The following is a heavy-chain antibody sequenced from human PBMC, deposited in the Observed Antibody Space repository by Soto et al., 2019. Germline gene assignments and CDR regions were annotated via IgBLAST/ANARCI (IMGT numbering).Heavy chain of an antibody. CDR2: IHPSASYT. J-gene: IGHJ6*02. V-gene: IGHV5-10-1*01. CDR3: ARHNQLWCNYGMDV. CDR1: GYSFTSYW. D-gene: IGHD5-18*01. Sequence: GQSLKISCKGSGYSFTSYWISWVRQMPGKGLEWMGRIHPSASYTNYSPSFQGHVTISADKSISTAYLQLSSLKASDTAMYYCARHNQLWCNYGMDVGGQGTTVNVYS.